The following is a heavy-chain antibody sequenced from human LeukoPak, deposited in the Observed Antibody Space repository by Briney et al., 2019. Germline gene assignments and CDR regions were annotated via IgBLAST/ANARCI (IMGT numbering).Heavy chain of an antibody. V-gene: IGHV3-33*06. D-gene: IGHD3-22*01. Sequence: GGSLRLSCAASGFTFSSYGMHWVRQAPGKGLEWVAVIWYDGSNKYYADSVKGRFTISRDNSKNTLYLQMNSLRAEDTAVYYCAKGEYYYDSSDYKAEYFQHWGQGTLVTVSS. CDR1: GFTFSSYG. CDR3: AKGEYYYDSSDYKAEYFQH. CDR2: IWYDGSNK. J-gene: IGHJ1*01.